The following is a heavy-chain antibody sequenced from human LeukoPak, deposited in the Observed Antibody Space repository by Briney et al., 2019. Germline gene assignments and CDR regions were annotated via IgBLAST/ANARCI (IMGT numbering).Heavy chain of an antibody. CDR2: ISGSGGST. J-gene: IGHJ6*03. CDR3: AKRGGLPPLDYYYYYMDV. Sequence: GGSLRLSCAASGFTFSSFAMSWVRQAPGKGLEWVSAISGSGGSTYYADSVKGRFTISRDNSKNTLYLQTTSLRAEDTAVYYCAKRGGLPPLDYYYYYMDVWGKGTTVTVSS. V-gene: IGHV3-23*01. CDR1: GFTFSSFA. D-gene: IGHD2-21*02.